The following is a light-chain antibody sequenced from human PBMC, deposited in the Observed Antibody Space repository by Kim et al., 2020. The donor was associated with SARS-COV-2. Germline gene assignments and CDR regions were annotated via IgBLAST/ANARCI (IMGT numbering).Light chain of an antibody. J-gene: IGLJ1*01. CDR2: GKD. V-gene: IGLV3-19*01. CDR1: SLRTYF. CDR3: ASRDSSGNLFV. Sequence: SSELTQDPTVSVALGQTIRISCQGDSLRTYFAYWYQQKPGQAPILVIYGKDKRPSVIPARFSGSGSGNTASLTITGPQAEDEADYYCASRDSSGNLFVFGSGTKVTVL.